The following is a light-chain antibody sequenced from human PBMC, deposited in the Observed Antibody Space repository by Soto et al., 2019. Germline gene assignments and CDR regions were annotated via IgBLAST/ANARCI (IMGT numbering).Light chain of an antibody. CDR2: GAS. Sequence: EIVLTQSPGTLSLSPGERATLSCRASQTVISNYLAWYQQKPGQAPRLLIYGASSRVTGIPDRFSGSGSGTDVTLTISRVEPEDFAVYYCQHYGTSPLTFGPGTKVDIK. J-gene: IGKJ3*01. CDR1: QTVISNY. CDR3: QHYGTSPLT. V-gene: IGKV3-20*01.